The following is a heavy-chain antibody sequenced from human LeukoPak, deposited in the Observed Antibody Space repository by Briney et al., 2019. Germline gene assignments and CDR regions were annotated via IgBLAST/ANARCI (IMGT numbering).Heavy chain of an antibody. D-gene: IGHD3-10*01. Sequence: SETLSLTCAVSGGSISSTNWWSWVRQPPGKGLEWIGEIYHSGSTNYNPSLKSRVTIAVDKSKNQFSLKLSSVTAADTAVYFCASKSVGSSAFDSWGQGTLVTVSS. J-gene: IGHJ4*02. CDR2: IYHSGST. CDR3: ASKSVGSSAFDS. CDR1: GGSISSTNW. V-gene: IGHV4-4*02.